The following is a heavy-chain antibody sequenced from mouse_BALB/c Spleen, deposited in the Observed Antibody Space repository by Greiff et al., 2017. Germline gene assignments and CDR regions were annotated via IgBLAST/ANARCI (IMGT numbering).Heavy chain of an antibody. V-gene: IGHV1-54*01. CDR2: INPGSGGT. CDR1: GYAFTNYL. J-gene: IGHJ3*01. Sequence: VKLQQSGAELVRPGTSVKVSCKASGYAFTNYLIEWVKQRPGQGLEWIGVINPGSGGTNYNEKFKGKATLTADKSSSTAYVQLSSLTSDDSAVYFCAGGGFAYWGQGTLVTVSA. CDR3: AGGGFAY.